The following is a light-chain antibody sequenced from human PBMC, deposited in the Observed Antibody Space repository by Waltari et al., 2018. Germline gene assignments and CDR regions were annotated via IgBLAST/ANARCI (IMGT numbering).Light chain of an antibody. Sequence: QPALTQPPSASGSPGQSVTISCTGTNSDVGGYNYVSWYQQHPDEAPKLMIYEVTNRPSGVPVRFSGSKSDNTASLTVSGLQAEDEADYYCSSFSGSNNYNVVFGGGTKLTVL. J-gene: IGLJ2*01. V-gene: IGLV2-8*01. CDR1: NSDVGGYNY. CDR2: EVT. CDR3: SSFSGSNNYNVV.